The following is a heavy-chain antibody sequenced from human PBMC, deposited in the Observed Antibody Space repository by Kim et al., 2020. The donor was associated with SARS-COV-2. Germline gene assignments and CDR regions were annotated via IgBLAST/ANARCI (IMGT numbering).Heavy chain of an antibody. J-gene: IGHJ4*02. V-gene: IGHV4-39*01. CDR3: ARLAEGMIVVVDY. D-gene: IGHD3-22*01. Sequence: YNPSLKSQVTIPVDTSKNQFSLKLSSVTAADTAVYYCARLAEGMIVVVDYWGQGTLVTVSS.